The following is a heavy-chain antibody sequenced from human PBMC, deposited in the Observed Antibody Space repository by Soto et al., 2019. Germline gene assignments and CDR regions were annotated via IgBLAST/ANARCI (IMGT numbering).Heavy chain of an antibody. D-gene: IGHD6-19*01. J-gene: IGHJ5*02. CDR1: GFMFRSFA. CDR2: IHGGGTSA. V-gene: IGHV3-23*01. CDR3: EQGLDVAGTDWFDT. Sequence: GGSLRLSCVASGFMFRSFAMSWVRQVPGEGLEWVSTIHGGGTSAYYADSVKGRFIISRDNSKNTLFLYMKSLRVDDTAVYYCEQGLDVAGTDWFDTWGQGTQVTVSS.